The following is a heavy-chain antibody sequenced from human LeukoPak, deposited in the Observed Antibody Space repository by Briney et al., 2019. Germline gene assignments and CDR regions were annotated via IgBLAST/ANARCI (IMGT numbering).Heavy chain of an antibody. CDR1: GFTFSRYW. D-gene: IGHD6-13*01. CDR2: INHDGSEK. Sequence: GGSLRLSCAASGFTFSRYWMDWVRQAPGKGPEWVANINHDGSEKYYVDSVKGRFTISRDNAKNSLYLQMNSLRAEDTADYYCVGSNIAAVWGQGTLVTVSS. V-gene: IGHV3-7*01. J-gene: IGHJ4*02. CDR3: VGSNIAAV.